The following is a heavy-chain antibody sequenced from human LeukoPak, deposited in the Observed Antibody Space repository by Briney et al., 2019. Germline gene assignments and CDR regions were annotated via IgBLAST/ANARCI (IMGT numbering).Heavy chain of an antibody. D-gene: IGHD2-21*02. Sequence: SETLSLTCTVSGYSISSGYYWGWIRQPPGKGLEWIGSIYHSGSTYYNPSLKSRVTISVDTSKNQFSLKLSSVTAADTALYYCARSPAYCGGDCPTGGAFDIWGQGTTVTVSS. CDR3: ARSPAYCGGDCPTGGAFDI. CDR2: IYHSGST. CDR1: GYSISSGYY. J-gene: IGHJ3*02. V-gene: IGHV4-38-2*02.